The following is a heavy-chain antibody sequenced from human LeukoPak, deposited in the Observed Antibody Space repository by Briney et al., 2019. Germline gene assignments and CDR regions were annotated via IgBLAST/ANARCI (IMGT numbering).Heavy chain of an antibody. J-gene: IGHJ6*02. CDR1: GYTFTSYD. CDR2: MNPNSGNT. D-gene: IGHD6-13*01. V-gene: IGHV1-8*01. CDR3: ARVVSLSNSWYNYYYYGMDV. Sequence: ASVKVSCKASGYTFTSYDINWVRQATGQGLEWMGWMNPNSGNTGYAQKFQGRVTMTRSTSISTAYMELSSLRSEDTAVYYCARVVSLSNSWYNYYYYGMDVWGQGTTVTVSS.